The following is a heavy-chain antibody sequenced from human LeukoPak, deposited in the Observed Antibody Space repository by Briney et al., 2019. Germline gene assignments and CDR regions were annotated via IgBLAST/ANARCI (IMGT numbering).Heavy chain of an antibody. CDR2: IYPGDSDT. D-gene: IGHD4-17*01. CDR3: ARLSVTTVTPNDAFDI. J-gene: IGHJ3*02. CDR1: GYSFTSYW. Sequence: GESLKISCKGSGYSFTSYWIGWVRHLPGKGLELMGIIYPGDSDTRYSPSFQGQVTISADKSISTAYLQWSSLKASDTAMYYCARLSVTTVTPNDAFDIWGQGTMVTVSS. V-gene: IGHV5-51*01.